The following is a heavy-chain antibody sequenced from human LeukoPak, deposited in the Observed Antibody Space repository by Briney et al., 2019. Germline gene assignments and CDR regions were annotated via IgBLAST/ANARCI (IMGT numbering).Heavy chain of an antibody. J-gene: IGHJ3*02. D-gene: IGHD4-17*01. Sequence: SETLSLTCTVSGGSISPYYWRWIWQPPGKGLEGIGYIYYSGSTNYNPSLKSRVTISVDTSKNQFSLKLNSVTAADTAVYYCAREPYGDYAEDAFDIWGQGTMVTVSS. V-gene: IGHV4-59*12. CDR2: IYYSGST. CDR1: GGSISPYY. CDR3: AREPYGDYAEDAFDI.